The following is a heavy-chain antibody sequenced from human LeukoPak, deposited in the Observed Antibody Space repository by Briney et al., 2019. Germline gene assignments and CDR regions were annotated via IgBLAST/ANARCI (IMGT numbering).Heavy chain of an antibody. J-gene: IGHJ4*02. D-gene: IGHD3-16*02. Sequence: ASVKVSCKASGYTFTSYSMHWVRQAPGQRLEWMGWINAGNGNTKYSQEFQGRVTITRDTSASTAYMELSSLRSEDMAVYYCAGYDYVWGSYRYTRLYYWGQGTLVTVSS. CDR3: AGYDYVWGSYRYTRLYY. CDR2: INAGNGNT. CDR1: GYTFTSYS. V-gene: IGHV1-3*03.